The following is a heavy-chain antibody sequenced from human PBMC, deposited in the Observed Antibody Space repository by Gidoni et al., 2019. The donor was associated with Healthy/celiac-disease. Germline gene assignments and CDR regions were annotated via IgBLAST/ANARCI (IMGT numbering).Heavy chain of an antibody. Sequence: EVQLVESGGGLVQPVGSLRLPCSASGFNFSSYALLSARQDTGKVLEYVSAISSSGGSTYYANSVKCRFTISIDNSMNTLYLHMSSLGAEDTAVYYCVTEGMLDYGALFDYWGQGTLVTVSS. CDR2: ISSSGGST. V-gene: IGHV3-64D*06. CDR3: VTEGMLDYGALFDY. J-gene: IGHJ4*02. D-gene: IGHD4-17*01. CDR1: GFNFSSYA.